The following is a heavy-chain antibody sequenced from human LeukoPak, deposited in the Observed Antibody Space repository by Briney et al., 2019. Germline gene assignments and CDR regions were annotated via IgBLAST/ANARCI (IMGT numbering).Heavy chain of an antibody. D-gene: IGHD1-26*01. CDR1: GFTFDDYG. V-gene: IGHV3-20*01. CDR3: ARDGMGATTGAFDI. CDR2: INWNGGST. J-gene: IGHJ3*02. Sequence: GGSLRLSCAASGFTFDDYGMSWVRQAPGKGLEWVSGINWNGGSTGYADSVKGRFTISRDNAKNSLYLQMNSLRAEDTALYHCARDGMGATTGAFDIWGQGTMVTVSS.